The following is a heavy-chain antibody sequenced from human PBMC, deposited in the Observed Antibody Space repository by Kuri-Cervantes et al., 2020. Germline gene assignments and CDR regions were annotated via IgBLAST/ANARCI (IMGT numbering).Heavy chain of an antibody. J-gene: IGHJ6*02. Sequence: GESLKISCAASGFTFSSYSMNWVRQAPGKGLEWVSAISGSGGSTYYADSVKGRFTISRDNSKNTLYLQMNSLGAEDTAVYYCAKVRDCSGGSCYGPRYYYGMDVWGQGTTVTVSS. D-gene: IGHD2-15*01. V-gene: IGHV3-23*01. CDR1: GFTFSSYS. CDR2: ISGSGGST. CDR3: AKVRDCSGGSCYGPRYYYGMDV.